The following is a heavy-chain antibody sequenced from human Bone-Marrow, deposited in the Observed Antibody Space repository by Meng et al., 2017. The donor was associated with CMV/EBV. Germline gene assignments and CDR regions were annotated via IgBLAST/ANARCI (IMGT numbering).Heavy chain of an antibody. Sequence: GESLKISCAASGFTFSSYAMHWVRQAPGKGLEWVAVISYDGSNKYYADSVKGRFTISRDNSKNTLYLQMNSLRAEDTAVYYCARGSAFDIWGQGTMVTVSS. CDR1: GFTFSSYA. V-gene: IGHV3-30-3*01. CDR2: ISYDGSNK. D-gene: IGHD3-10*01. CDR3: ARGSAFDI. J-gene: IGHJ3*02.